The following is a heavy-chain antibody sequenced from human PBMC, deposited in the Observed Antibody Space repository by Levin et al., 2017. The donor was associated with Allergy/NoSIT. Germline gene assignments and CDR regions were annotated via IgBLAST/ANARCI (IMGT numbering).Heavy chain of an antibody. CDR2: IKEDGSVT. CDR1: GFIFSSYW. Sequence: GGSLRLSCAASGFIFSSYWMTWVRQAPGKGLEWVATIKEDGSVTYYVDFVKGRFTISRDDAKNSLDLHMNSLRAEDTAVYYCARDWGEDIEAAGDYWGQGTLVTVSS. J-gene: IGHJ4*02. CDR3: ARDWGEDIEAAGDY. V-gene: IGHV3-7*01. D-gene: IGHD6-13*01.